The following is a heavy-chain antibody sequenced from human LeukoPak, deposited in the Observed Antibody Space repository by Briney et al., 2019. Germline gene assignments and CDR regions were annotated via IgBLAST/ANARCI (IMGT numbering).Heavy chain of an antibody. D-gene: IGHD2-15*01. J-gene: IGHJ3*02. CDR2: ISGSGGST. V-gene: IGHV3-23*01. CDR3: AKIRGGSWNAFDI. CDR1: GFTFSSYA. Sequence: PGGSLRLSCAASGFTFSSYAMSWVRQAPGKGLEWVSGISGSGGSTYYADSVKGRFTISRDNSKNTLYLQMNSLRAEDTAVYYCAKIRGGSWNAFDIWGQGTMVTVSS.